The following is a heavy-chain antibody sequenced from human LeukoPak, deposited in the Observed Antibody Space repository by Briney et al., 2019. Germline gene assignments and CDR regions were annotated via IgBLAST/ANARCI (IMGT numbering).Heavy chain of an antibody. CDR2: IIPIFGTA. D-gene: IGHD3-3*01. V-gene: IGHV1-69*05. Sequence: SVKVSCKASGGTFSSYAISWVRQAPGQGLEWMGGIIPIFGTANYAQKFQGRVTITTDESTSTAYMELSSLRSEDTAVYYCAKTKASKSGYLYYFDYWGQGALVTVSS. CDR1: GGTFSSYA. CDR3: AKTKASKSGYLYYFDY. J-gene: IGHJ4*02.